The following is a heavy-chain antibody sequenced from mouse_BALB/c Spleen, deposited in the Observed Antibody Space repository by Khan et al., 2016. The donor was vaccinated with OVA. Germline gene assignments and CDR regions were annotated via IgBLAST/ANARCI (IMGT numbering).Heavy chain of an antibody. CDR1: GYTFTTAG. CDR3: ARGGAAYYRNDGGAMEY. V-gene: IGHV9-4*02. CDR2: INTHSGVP. Sequence: QIQLVQSGPELKKPGETVRISCKASGYTFTTAGMQWVQKMPGKGLKWIGWINTHSGVPKYEEDFKGRFAFSLETSASTAYLQITNLKNEDTATYFFARGGAAYYRNDGGAMEYWGQGTSVTVSS. D-gene: IGHD2-14*01. J-gene: IGHJ4*01.